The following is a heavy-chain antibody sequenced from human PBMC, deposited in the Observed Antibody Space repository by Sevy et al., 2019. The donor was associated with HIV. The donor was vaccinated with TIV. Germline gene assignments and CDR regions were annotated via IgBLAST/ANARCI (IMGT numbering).Heavy chain of an antibody. D-gene: IGHD6-6*01. J-gene: IGHJ4*02. V-gene: IGHV3-9*01. CDR1: GFTFDDYA. CDR3: AKDMRFGSSRLGFDY. CDR2: ISWNSGSI. Sequence: GGSLRLSCAASGFTFDDYAMHWVRQAPGKGLEWVSGISWNSGSIGYADSVKGRFTISRDNAKNSLYLQMNSLRAEDTALYYCAKDMRFGSSRLGFDYWGQGTLVTVSS.